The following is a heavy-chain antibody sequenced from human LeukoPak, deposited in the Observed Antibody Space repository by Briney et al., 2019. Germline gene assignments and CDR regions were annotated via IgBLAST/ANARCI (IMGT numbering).Heavy chain of an antibody. Sequence: GASVKLSCKASGYTFTSYGISWVRQAPGQGLEWLGWISAYNGNTNYAQKLQGRVTMTTDTYTSTAYMELRSLRSDDTAVYYCARDGYTYYDFWSGYYTPFDYWGQGTLVTVSS. CDR2: ISAYNGNT. CDR3: ARDGYTYYDFWSGYYTPFDY. CDR1: GYTFTSYG. V-gene: IGHV1-18*01. J-gene: IGHJ4*02. D-gene: IGHD3-3*01.